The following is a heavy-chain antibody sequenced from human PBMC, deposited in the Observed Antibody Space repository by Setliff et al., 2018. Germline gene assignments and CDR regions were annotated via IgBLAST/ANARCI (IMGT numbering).Heavy chain of an antibody. D-gene: IGHD4-4*01. CDR1: GFTFDIYS. CDR2: INNGGVSA. V-gene: IGHV3-23*01. CDR3: ATSTITTYYFDY. Sequence: GGSLRLSCAASGFTFDIYSMSWVRQAPGKELEWVASINNGGVSADYTDSVKGRFTISRDNSRNTLYLQMKSLRAEDTAIYYCATSTITTYYFDYWGHGTLVTVSS. J-gene: IGHJ4*01.